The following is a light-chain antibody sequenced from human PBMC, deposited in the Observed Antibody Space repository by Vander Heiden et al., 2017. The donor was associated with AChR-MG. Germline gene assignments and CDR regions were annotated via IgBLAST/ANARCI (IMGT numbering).Light chain of an antibody. CDR1: QSVRNNY. CDR3: QQYNSSPYT. Sequence: EIVLPQSPGTLSLSPGERATLPCRASQSVRNNYLAWYQQKPGQSPRLLIYGASTRATGIPDRFSGSGSGTDFTLTISRLEPEDFAVYYCQQYNSSPYTFGQGTKLEIK. J-gene: IGKJ2*01. CDR2: GAS. V-gene: IGKV3-20*01.